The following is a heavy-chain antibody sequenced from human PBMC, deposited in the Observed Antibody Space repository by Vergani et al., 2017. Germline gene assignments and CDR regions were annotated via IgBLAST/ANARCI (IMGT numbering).Heavy chain of an antibody. CDR1: GFTFSSYG. V-gene: IGHV3-33*01. J-gene: IGHJ4*02. D-gene: IGHD1-26*01. CDR2: IWYDGSNK. Sequence: QVQLVESGGGVVQPGRSLRLSCAASGFTFSSYGMHWVRQAPGKGLEWVAVIWYDGSNKYYADSVKGRFTISRNNSKNTLYLQMNSLRAEDTAVYYCARDLLVVGATNPLHWGQGTLVTVSS. CDR3: ARDLLVVGATNPLH.